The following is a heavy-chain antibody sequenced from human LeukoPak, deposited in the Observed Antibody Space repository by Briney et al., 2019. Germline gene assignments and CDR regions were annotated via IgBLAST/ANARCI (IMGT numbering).Heavy chain of an antibody. CDR2: IHYSGST. CDR3: ARGEGIKTWLPLFAY. J-gene: IGHJ4*02. Sequence: SETLSLTCTVSGGSMSSYYWSWIRQPPGEGLEWIGCIHYSGSTNYNSSLKIRVTISVDTSKNQFSLKLSSVTAADTAVYYCARGEGIKTWLPLFAYWGQGTLVTVSS. V-gene: IGHV4-59*01. D-gene: IGHD5-18*01. CDR1: GGSMSSYY.